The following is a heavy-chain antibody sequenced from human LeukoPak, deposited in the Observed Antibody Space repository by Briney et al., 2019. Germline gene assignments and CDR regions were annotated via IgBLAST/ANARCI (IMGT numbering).Heavy chain of an antibody. V-gene: IGHV3-48*01. CDR3: ARDQLIARY. CDR1: GFTFTMFS. Sequence: GGSLRLSCAASGFTFTMFSMNWVRQAPGKGLEWIAFIRGRADTTYYAGSVQGRFTISRDNADDSVYLQMDSLRVEDTAVYYCARDQLIARYWGQGTLVTVSS. J-gene: IGHJ4*02. CDR2: IRGRADTT. D-gene: IGHD1-1*01.